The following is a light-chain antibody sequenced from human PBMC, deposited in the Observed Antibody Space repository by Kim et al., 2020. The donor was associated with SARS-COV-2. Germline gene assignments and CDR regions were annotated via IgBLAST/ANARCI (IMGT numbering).Light chain of an antibody. CDR3: QVWDSSTLV. Sequence: SGALGRTARITCGVNNIGRKNVHLYKQKPGQAPVLVIYRDSNRPSGIPDRFSGSNSGNTATLSISRAQAGDEADYYCQVWDSSTLVFGGGTQLTVL. V-gene: IGLV3-9*01. CDR1: NIGRKN. J-gene: IGLJ2*01. CDR2: RDS.